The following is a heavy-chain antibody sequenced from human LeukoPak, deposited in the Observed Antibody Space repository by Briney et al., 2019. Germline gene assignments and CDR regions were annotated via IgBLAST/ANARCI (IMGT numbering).Heavy chain of an antibody. CDR2: IKQDGSEE. Sequence: PGGSLRLSCAASGFTFSSYWMSWVRQAPGKGLEWVANIKQDGSEENYVDSVKGRFSISRDNAESSLYLQMNSLRAEDTAVYYCARDRYGDYVWDYWGQGTLVTVSS. CDR3: ARDRYGDYVWDY. CDR1: GFTFSSYW. V-gene: IGHV3-7*01. D-gene: IGHD4-17*01. J-gene: IGHJ4*02.